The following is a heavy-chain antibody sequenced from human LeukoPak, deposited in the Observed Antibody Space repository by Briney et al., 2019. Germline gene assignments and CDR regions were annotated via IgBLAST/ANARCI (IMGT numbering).Heavy chain of an antibody. CDR2: INHSGST. J-gene: IGHJ4*02. CDR3: ARAGRDGYNFGY. CDR1: GVSFSGYY. V-gene: IGHV4-34*01. Sequence: PSETLSLTCAVYGVSFSGYYWSWIRQPPGKGLEWIGEINHSGSTNYNPSLKSRVTISVDTSKNQFSLKLSSVTAADTAVYYCARAGRDGYNFGYWGQGTLVTVYS. D-gene: IGHD5-24*01.